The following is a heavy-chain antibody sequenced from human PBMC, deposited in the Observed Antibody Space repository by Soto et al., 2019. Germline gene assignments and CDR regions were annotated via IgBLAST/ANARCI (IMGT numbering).Heavy chain of an antibody. J-gene: IGHJ4*02. D-gene: IGHD6-13*01. CDR1: GFTFSSYA. CDR2: ISGSGGST. V-gene: IGHV3-23*01. Sequence: EVQLLESGGGLVQPGGSLRLSCAASGFTFSSYAMSWVRQDPGKGLEWVSAISGSGGSTYFADSVKGRFTISRDNSKNTLYLQMNRLRAEDTVVYYCAKVGSSWDFDYWGQGTLVTGSS. CDR3: AKVGSSWDFDY.